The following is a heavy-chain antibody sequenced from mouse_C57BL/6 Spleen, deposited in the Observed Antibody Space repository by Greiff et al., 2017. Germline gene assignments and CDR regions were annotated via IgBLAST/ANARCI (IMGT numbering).Heavy chain of an antibody. CDR3: ARRDDYAMDY. D-gene: IGHD3-3*01. Sequence: QVQLKESGAELVRPGTSVKVSCKASGYAFTNYLIEWVKQRPGQGLEWIGVINPGSGGTNYNEKFKGKATLTADKSSSTAYMQLSSLTSEDSAVYFCARRDDYAMDYWGQGTSVTVSS. V-gene: IGHV1-54*01. CDR2: INPGSGGT. CDR1: GYAFTNYL. J-gene: IGHJ4*01.